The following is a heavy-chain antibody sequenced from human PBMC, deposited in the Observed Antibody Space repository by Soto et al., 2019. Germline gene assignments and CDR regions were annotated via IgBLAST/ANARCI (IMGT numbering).Heavy chain of an antibody. J-gene: IGHJ5*02. Sequence: SETLSLTCAVYGGSFSGYYWSWIRQPPGKGLEWIGEINHSGSTNYNPSLKSRVTISVDTSKNQFSLKLSSVTAADTAVYYCAREGSSISYEFDPWGQGTLVTVSS. CDR3: AREGSSISYEFDP. CDR1: GGSFSGYY. CDR2: INHSGST. D-gene: IGHD5-12*01. V-gene: IGHV4-34*01.